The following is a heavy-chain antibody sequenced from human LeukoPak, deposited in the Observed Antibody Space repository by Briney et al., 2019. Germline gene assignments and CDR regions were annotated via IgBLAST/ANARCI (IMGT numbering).Heavy chain of an antibody. CDR1: GGSISTSY. CDR3: ARSWGTYSGDAFDI. CDR2: ILYSGST. V-gene: IGHV4-59*01. J-gene: IGHJ3*02. Sequence: SETLSLTCTVSGGSISTSYWNWVRQPPGKGLEWIGYILYSGSTNYNPSLESRVTISVDTSKNQFSLKLSSVTAADTAVYYCARSWGTYSGDAFDIWGQGTMVTVSS. D-gene: IGHD1-26*01.